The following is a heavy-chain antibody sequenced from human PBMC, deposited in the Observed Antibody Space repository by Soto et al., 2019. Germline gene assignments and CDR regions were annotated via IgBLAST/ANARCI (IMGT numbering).Heavy chain of an antibody. Sequence: SETLSLTCTVSGGSISSSSYFWGWIRQPPGKGLEWIGSMYYSGSTYYNPSLKSRVTISVDTSKNQFSLKLSSVTAADTAVYYCARGPQRWLQNHYYYYGMDVWGQGTTVTVSS. CDR2: MYYSGST. J-gene: IGHJ6*02. CDR1: GGSISSSSYF. D-gene: IGHD5-12*01. CDR3: ARGPQRWLQNHYYYYGMDV. V-gene: IGHV4-39*02.